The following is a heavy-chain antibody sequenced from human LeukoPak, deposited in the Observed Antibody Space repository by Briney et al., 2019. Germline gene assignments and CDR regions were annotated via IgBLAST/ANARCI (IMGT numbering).Heavy chain of an antibody. Sequence: ASVKVSCKASGGTFSSYAISWVRQAPGQGLEWMGGIVPIFGTANYAQKFQGRVTITADKSTSTAYMELSSLRSEDTAVYYCARGRGAGPFDYWGQGTLVTVSS. J-gene: IGHJ4*02. D-gene: IGHD6-19*01. CDR2: IVPIFGTA. CDR1: GGTFSSYA. CDR3: ARGRGAGPFDY. V-gene: IGHV1-69*06.